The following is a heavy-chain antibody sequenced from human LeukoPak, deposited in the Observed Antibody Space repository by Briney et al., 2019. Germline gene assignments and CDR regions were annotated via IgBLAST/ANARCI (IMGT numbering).Heavy chain of an antibody. CDR3: ARDLDPSSSPFPYYFDY. J-gene: IGHJ4*02. CDR2: IKQDGREK. Sequence: GGSLRLSCAASGFTFSSYWMSWVRQAPGKGLEWVANIKQDGREKYYVDSVKGRFTISRDNAKNSLYLQMNSLRAVDTAVYYCARDLDPSSSPFPYYFDYWGQGTLVTVSS. V-gene: IGHV3-7*01. D-gene: IGHD6-6*01. CDR1: GFTFSSYW.